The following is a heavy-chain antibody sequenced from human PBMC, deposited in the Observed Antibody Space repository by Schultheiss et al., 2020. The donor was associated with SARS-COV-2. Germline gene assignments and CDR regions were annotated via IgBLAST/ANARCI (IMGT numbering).Heavy chain of an antibody. CDR2: INHSGST. CDR1: GGSFSGYY. J-gene: IGHJ4*02. D-gene: IGHD3-10*01. V-gene: IGHV4-34*01. CDR3: ARGYGSGSYDY. Sequence: SETLSLTCAVYGGSFSGYYWSWIRQPPGKGLEWIGEINHSGSTNYNPSLKSRVTISVDTSKNQFSLKLSSVTAADTAVYYCARGYGSGSYDYWGQGTLVTVS.